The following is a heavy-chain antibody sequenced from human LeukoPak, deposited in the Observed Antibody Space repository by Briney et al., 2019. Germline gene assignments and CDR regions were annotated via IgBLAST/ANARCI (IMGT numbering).Heavy chain of an antibody. V-gene: IGHV1-24*01. Sequence: RASVKVSCKVSGYNLTELSMHWVRQAPGKGLEWMGGFDPGDGAIVYAQRFQGRVTMTEDTSTDTVYMELSSLKSEDTAVYYCAAGGFYDLLPYWGQGTLVTVSS. J-gene: IGHJ4*02. D-gene: IGHD3-9*01. CDR1: GYNLTELS. CDR3: AAGGFYDLLPY. CDR2: FDPGDGAI.